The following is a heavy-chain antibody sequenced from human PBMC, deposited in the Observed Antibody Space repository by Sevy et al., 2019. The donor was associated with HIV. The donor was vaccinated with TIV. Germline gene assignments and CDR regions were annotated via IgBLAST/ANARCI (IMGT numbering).Heavy chain of an antibody. J-gene: IGHJ4*02. D-gene: IGHD7-27*01. CDR2: INHSGTT. Sequence: SETLSLTCAVYSESFRRYYWNWIRQSPEKGLEWIGEINHSGTTNYKPSLKSRVTISVDPSRNQFSLKLNSVTAADTAVYYCASGTGTYTYYFDYWGQGTPVTVS. V-gene: IGHV4-34*01. CDR3: ASGTGTYTYYFDY. CDR1: SESFRRYY.